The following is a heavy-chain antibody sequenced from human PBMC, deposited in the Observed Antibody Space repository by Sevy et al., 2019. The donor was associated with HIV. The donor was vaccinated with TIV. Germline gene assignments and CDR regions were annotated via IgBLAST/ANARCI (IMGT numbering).Heavy chain of an antibody. CDR3: ATPGGWYDEG. CDR2: IYYSGGT. Sequence: SETLSLTCTVSGGSISSSSYYWGWIRQPPGKGLEWIGSIYYSGGTYYNPSLKSRVTISVDTSKNQFSLKLSSVTAADTAVYYCATPGGWYDEGWGQGTLVTVSS. D-gene: IGHD6-19*01. CDR1: GGSISSSSYY. V-gene: IGHV4-39*01. J-gene: IGHJ4*02.